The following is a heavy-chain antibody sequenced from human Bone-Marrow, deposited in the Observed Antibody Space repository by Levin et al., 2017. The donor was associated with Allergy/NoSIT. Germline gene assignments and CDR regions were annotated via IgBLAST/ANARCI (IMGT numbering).Heavy chain of an antibody. CDR3: ATFEDDFWSGYLDY. V-gene: IGHV1-24*01. CDR1: GYTLTELS. J-gene: IGHJ4*02. Sequence: ASLKVSCKVSGYTLTELSMHWVRQAPGKGLEWMGGFDPEDGETIYAQKFQGRVTMTEDTSTDTAYMELSSLRSEDTAVYYCATFEDDFWSGYLDYWGQGTLVTVSS. D-gene: IGHD3-3*01. CDR2: FDPEDGET.